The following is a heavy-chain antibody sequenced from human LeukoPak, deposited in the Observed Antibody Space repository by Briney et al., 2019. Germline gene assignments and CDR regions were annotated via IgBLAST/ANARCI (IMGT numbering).Heavy chain of an antibody. CDR1: GVSISSGGYS. CDR2: ICHSGST. J-gene: IGHJ2*01. V-gene: IGHV4-30-2*01. D-gene: IGHD4-23*01. CDR3: ASGGPYWYFDL. Sequence: SETLPLTCAVSGVSISSGGYSWSWLRQPPGKGLEWIGYICHSGSTYYNPSLKSRVTISVDRSKNQFSLKLSSVTAADTAVYYCASGGPYWYFDLWGRGTLITVSS.